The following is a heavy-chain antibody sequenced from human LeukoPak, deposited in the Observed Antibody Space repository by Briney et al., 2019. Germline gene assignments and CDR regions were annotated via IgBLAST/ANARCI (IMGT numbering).Heavy chain of an antibody. Sequence: PGGSLRLSCAASGFTFSSYSMNWVRQAPGKGLEWVSSISSSSSYIYYADSVKGRFTISRDNAKNSLYLQMNSLRAEDTAVYYCARVGILTNYVVYWGQGTLVTVSS. CDR3: ARVGILTNYVVY. V-gene: IGHV3-21*01. D-gene: IGHD3-9*01. J-gene: IGHJ4*02. CDR1: GFTFSSYS. CDR2: ISSSSSYI.